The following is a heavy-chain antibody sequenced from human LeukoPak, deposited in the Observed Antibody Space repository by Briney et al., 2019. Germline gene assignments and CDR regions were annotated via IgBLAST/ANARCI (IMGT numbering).Heavy chain of an antibody. V-gene: IGHV3-23*01. CDR3: AKSYSSGWFGLYFDS. Sequence: GGSLRLSCAASGFTFSSYAMNWVLQAPGKGLEWVSTFSGSGDTTYYADSVKGRFAISTDNSKNTLYLQMDSLRAEDTAVYYCAKSYSSGWFGLYFDSWGQGSLVTVSS. D-gene: IGHD6-19*01. J-gene: IGHJ4*02. CDR1: GFTFSSYA. CDR2: FSGSGDTT.